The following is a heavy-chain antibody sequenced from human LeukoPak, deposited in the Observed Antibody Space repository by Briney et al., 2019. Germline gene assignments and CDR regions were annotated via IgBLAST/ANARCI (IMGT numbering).Heavy chain of an antibody. CDR1: GGSINSYY. D-gene: IGHD1-26*01. CDR2: IYHSGST. CDR3: ARAIEVGAMTPFDY. J-gene: IGHJ4*02. Sequence: PSETLSLTCTVSGGSINSYYWSWIRQPPGKGLEWIGSIYHSGSTYYNPSLKSRVTISVDTSKNQFSLKLSSVTAADTAVYYCARAIEVGAMTPFDYWGQGTLVTVSS. V-gene: IGHV4-59*08.